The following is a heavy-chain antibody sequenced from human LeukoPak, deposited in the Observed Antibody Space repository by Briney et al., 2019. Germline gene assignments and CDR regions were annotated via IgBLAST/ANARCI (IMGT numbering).Heavy chain of an antibody. CDR3: ARVRPGGAPPDY. CDR1: GGSFSGYY. J-gene: IGHJ4*02. D-gene: IGHD3-16*01. V-gene: IGHV4-34*01. Sequence: SETLSLTCAVYGGSFSGYYWSWIRQPPGKGLEWIGEINHSGSTNYNPSLKSRVTISVDTSKNQFSLKLSSVTAADTAVYYCARVRPGGAPPDYWGQGTLVTVSS. CDR2: INHSGST.